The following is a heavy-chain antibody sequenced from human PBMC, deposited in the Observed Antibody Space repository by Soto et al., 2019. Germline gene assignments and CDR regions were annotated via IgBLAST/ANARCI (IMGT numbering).Heavy chain of an antibody. CDR3: VHATCALFHV. D-gene: IGHD3-3*01. CDR2: IEWDGDR. Sequence: QITLRESGPTLVKPTQTLTLTCTFSGFSLATRSIAVGWVRHPPGEALQWLALIEWDGDRRSNPSLNNRLTIANATPNHRVVLTMTTMDPVDPATSYSVHATCALFHVWGPGMRVTVSS. CDR1: GFSLATRSIA. V-gene: IGHV2-5*02. J-gene: IGHJ4*01.